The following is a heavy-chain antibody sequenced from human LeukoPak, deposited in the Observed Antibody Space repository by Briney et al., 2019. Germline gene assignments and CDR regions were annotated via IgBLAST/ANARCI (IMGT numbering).Heavy chain of an antibody. Sequence: GGSLRLSCAASGFTFSSYSMNWVRQAPGKGLEWVSSISSSSSYLYYADSVKGRFTISRDNAKNSLYLQMNSLRAEDTAVYYCARDGEGAHFDYWGQGTLVTVSS. CDR1: GFTFSSYS. V-gene: IGHV3-21*01. J-gene: IGHJ4*02. CDR3: ARDGEGAHFDY. D-gene: IGHD3-10*01. CDR2: ISSSSSYL.